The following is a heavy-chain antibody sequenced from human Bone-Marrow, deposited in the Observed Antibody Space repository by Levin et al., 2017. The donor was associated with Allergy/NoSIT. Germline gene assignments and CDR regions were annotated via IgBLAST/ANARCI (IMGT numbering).Heavy chain of an antibody. CDR3: ARDRGWLQVFPTSYFDY. Sequence: GGSLRLSCAASGFTFSSYSMNWVRQAPGKGLEWVSSISSSSSYIYYADSVKGRFTISRDNAKNSLYLQMNSLRAEDTAVYYCARDRGWLQVFPTSYFDYWGQGTLVTVSS. CDR1: GFTFSSYS. J-gene: IGHJ4*02. D-gene: IGHD5-24*01. CDR2: ISSSSSYI. V-gene: IGHV3-21*01.